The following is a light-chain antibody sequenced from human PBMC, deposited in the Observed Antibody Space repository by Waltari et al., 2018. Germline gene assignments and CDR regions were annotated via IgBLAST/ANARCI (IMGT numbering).Light chain of an antibody. Sequence: QSLLTQPPSVSGAPGQRITISCTGSRSNIGAGYEVHRYQQFPGTPPQLLIFCSRTRGSGVPYRFSGSKSGTSASLAITGLQPEDEADYYCQSYDSSLTGFWVFGCGTKLTVV. CDR1: RSNIGAGYE. J-gene: IGLJ3*02. V-gene: IGLV1-40*01. CDR3: QSYDSSLTGFWV. CDR2: CSR.